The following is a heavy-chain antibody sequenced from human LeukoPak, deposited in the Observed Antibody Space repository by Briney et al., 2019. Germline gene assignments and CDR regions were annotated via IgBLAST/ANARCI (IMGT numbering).Heavy chain of an antibody. V-gene: IGHV3-74*01. Sequence: GGSLTHSCAASGFTFNNYWMHWVRQAPGKGLVWVSRSNSDGSSTSYADSVKGRFTVSRDNAKNTLYLQMNSLRAEDTAVFYCARGRGYTGSPVYYWGQGTLVTVSS. J-gene: IGHJ4*02. D-gene: IGHD1-26*01. CDR1: GFTFNNYW. CDR3: ARGRGYTGSPVYY. CDR2: SNSDGSST.